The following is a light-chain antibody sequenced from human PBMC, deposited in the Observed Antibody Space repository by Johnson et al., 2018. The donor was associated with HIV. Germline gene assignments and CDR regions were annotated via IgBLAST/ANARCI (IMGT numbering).Light chain of an antibody. V-gene: IGLV1-51*02. Sequence: FTQPPSVSAAPGQQATISCSGCSSDMGNYAVSWYQQLQGTAPKLPIYENNKRPSGIPDRLSGSKSATSATLGITGLQTADEADYYCGTWDSSLSAVYVFGTVTKVTVL. CDR1: SSDMGNYA. CDR2: ENN. CDR3: GTWDSSLSAVYV. J-gene: IGLJ1*01.